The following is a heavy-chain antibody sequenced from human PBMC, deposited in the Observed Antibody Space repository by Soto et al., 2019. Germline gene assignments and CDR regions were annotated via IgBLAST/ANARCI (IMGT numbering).Heavy chain of an antibody. CDR2: FDPEDGET. D-gene: IGHD3-3*01. J-gene: IGHJ6*02. CDR3: ATDSSKIFGVVTDYYGMDV. Sequence: ASVKVSCKVSGYTLTELSMHWVRQAPGKGLEGMGGFDPEDGETIYAQKFQGRVTMTEDTSTDTAYMELSSLRSEDTAVYYCATDSSKIFGVVTDYYGMDVWGQGNKDPGS. V-gene: IGHV1-24*01. CDR1: GYTLTELS.